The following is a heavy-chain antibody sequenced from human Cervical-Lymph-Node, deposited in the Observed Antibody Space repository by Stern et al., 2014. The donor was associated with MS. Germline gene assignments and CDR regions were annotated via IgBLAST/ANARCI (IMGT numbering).Heavy chain of an antibody. CDR2: IFPGGSDI. J-gene: IGHJ4*02. V-gene: IGHV5-51*01. Sequence: EVQLVQYGPEVKRPGESLKISCQASGYTFTSYWIGWVRQMPGKGLEWIAIIFPGGSDIRSSPSFQGQVTISADKSSSTAYLQWNNLKASDTAIYYCARQRYFDYWGQGTLVTVSS. CDR1: GYTFTSYW. CDR3: ARQRYFDY.